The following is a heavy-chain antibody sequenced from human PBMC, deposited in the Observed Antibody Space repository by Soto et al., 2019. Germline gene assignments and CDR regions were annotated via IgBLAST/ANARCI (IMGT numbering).Heavy chain of an antibody. J-gene: IGHJ4*02. CDR2: ISYDGSNK. Sequence: QVQLVESGGGVVQPGRSLRLSCAACGFTFSSYGMHWVRQAPGKGLEWVAVISYDGSNKYYADSVKGRFTISRDNSKNTLYLKMNSLRAEDTAVYYCANSWIHLPDYWGQGTLVTVSS. V-gene: IGHV3-30*18. D-gene: IGHD5-18*01. CDR1: GFTFSSYG. CDR3: ANSWIHLPDY.